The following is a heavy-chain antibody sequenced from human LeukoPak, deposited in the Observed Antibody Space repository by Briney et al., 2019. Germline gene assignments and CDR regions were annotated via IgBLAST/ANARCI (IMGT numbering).Heavy chain of an antibody. Sequence: GGSLRLSCAASGFNFDQYAMNWVRQAPGKGLEWVSFISGGAAKTFYADSVKGRFSISRDNSKNTVYLHMNSLRAEDTAIYYCAKCSSSYGNDALDIWGQGTMATVSS. CDR2: ISGGAAKT. CDR1: GFNFDQYA. D-gene: IGHD3-16*01. CDR3: AKCSSSYGNDALDI. V-gene: IGHV3-23*01. J-gene: IGHJ3*02.